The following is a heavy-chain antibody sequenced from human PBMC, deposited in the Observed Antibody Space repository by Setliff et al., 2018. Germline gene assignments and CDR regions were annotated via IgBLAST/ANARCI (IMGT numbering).Heavy chain of an antibody. D-gene: IGHD2-2*01. V-gene: IGHV1-46*03. Sequence: ASVKVACKASGYTFTNYYINWVRQDPGQGLEWMGIINPRAGTTSYAQKLQGRVTMTRDTSTNTVYMELSSLRSEDTAVYYCARGGSPDCSTAGCRYGDYVYWGQGTQVTVSS. J-gene: IGHJ4*02. CDR3: ARGGSPDCSTAGCRYGDYVY. CDR1: GYTFTNYY. CDR2: INPRAGTT.